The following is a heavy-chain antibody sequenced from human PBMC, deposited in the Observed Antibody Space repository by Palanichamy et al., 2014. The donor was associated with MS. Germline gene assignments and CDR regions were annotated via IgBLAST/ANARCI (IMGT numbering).Heavy chain of an antibody. V-gene: IGHV1-3*01. Sequence: QVQLVQSGAEVRNPGASVKVSCKASGYTFTNHGIHWVRQAPGQRLEWMGWINAGSGTTKYSQKFQGRVTFTRDTSASTAYMELRSLTAEDTAVYYCARDLYGDDGSPFDNWGQGTLVTVSS. CDR1: GYTFTNHG. J-gene: IGHJ4*01. CDR2: INAGSGTT. D-gene: IGHD4-17*01. CDR3: ARDLYGDDGSPFDN.